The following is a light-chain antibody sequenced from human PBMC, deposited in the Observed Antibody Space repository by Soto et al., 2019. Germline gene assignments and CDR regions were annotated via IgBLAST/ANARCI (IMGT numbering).Light chain of an antibody. V-gene: IGKV3-20*01. Sequence: EIVLTQSPGTLSLSPGERATLSCRASQSVSSNYLAWYQQKPGQAPRPLIYGASSRATGMPDWFSGSGAGTDFTLTISRLEPEDFAVYYCQQYGSSPWTFGQGTKVEIK. J-gene: IGKJ1*01. CDR3: QQYGSSPWT. CDR2: GAS. CDR1: QSVSSNY.